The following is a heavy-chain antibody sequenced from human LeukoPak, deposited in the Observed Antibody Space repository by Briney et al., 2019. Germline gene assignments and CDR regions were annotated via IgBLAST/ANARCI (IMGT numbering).Heavy chain of an antibody. D-gene: IGHD6-19*01. CDR2: TYYRSKWYN. Sequence: PSHTLSLTRAVSGDIDSRNSAPWNWIRQSPARVLEWLGGTYYRSKWYNDYAVSVSSRITFNADTFKNQFSLQLNSVTPEDTAVYYCARGIAVTGFFPWGQGTLVTVSS. J-gene: IGHJ4*02. CDR3: ARGIAVTGFFP. CDR1: GDIDSRNSAP. V-gene: IGHV6-1*01.